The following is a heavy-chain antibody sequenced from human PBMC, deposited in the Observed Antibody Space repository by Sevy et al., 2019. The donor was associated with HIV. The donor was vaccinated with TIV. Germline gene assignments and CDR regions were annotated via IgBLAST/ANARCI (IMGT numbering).Heavy chain of an antibody. CDR2: IYYSGST. CDR3: ARDVRFLEENSWFDP. Sequence: SETLSLTCSVSSGSISSYYWTWIRQPPGKGLEWIANIYYSGSTNYNPSLKSRVTISADTSMNQFSLKLSSVTSADTAVYYCARDVRFLEENSWFDPWGQGTLVTVSS. J-gene: IGHJ5*01. V-gene: IGHV4-59*13. CDR1: SGSISSYY. D-gene: IGHD3-3*01.